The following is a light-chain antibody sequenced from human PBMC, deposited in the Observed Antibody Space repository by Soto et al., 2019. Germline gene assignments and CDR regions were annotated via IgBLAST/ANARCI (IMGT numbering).Light chain of an antibody. J-gene: IGKJ2*01. CDR3: QQYGSSPNT. V-gene: IGKV3-20*01. CDR2: GTS. CDR1: QSVSSSY. Sequence: EIVLTQSPGTLSMSPGERATLSCRASQSVSSSYLAWYRQKPGQAPRLLIYGTSIRATGISDRFSGSGSGTDFTLTISRLEPEDCAVYYCQQYGSSPNTFGQGTKLEIK.